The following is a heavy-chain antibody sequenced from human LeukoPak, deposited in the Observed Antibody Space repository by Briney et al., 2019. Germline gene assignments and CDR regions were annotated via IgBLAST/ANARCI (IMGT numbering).Heavy chain of an antibody. D-gene: IGHD3-10*01. V-gene: IGHV3-7*01. Sequence: PGGSLRLSCAASGFTFSSYWMTWVRQAPGKGLEWVASINQDGSEEFYVDSMKGRVTISRNYAKNSLYLQINNLRTEDTAVYYCARFGPGRDLSYLDYWGQGTLVTVSS. CDR2: INQDGSEE. J-gene: IGHJ4*02. CDR1: GFTFSSYW. CDR3: ARFGPGRDLSYLDY.